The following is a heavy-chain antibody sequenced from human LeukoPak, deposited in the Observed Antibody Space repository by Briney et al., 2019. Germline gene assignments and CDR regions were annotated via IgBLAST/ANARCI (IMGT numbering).Heavy chain of an antibody. Sequence: SETLSLTCTVSGVPISSYYWSWIRQPAGKGLEWIGLIHTSGSTNYNPSLKSRVTMSVDTSKNQFSLKLSSVTAADTAVYYCARDSYYYDSSGRRRLDYWGQGTLVTVSS. CDR3: ARDSYYYDSSGRRRLDY. J-gene: IGHJ4*02. V-gene: IGHV4-4*07. D-gene: IGHD3-22*01. CDR2: IHTSGST. CDR1: GVPISSYY.